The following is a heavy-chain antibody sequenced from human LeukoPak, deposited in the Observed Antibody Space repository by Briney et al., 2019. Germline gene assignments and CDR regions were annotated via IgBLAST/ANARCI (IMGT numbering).Heavy chain of an antibody. CDR1: GLTLSEHY. V-gene: IGHV3-11*01. J-gene: IGHJ5*02. Sequence: PGGSLRLSCEASGLTLSEHYIDWVRQAPGKGLEWVSYISSSGSTIYYADSVKGRFTISRDNAKNSLYLQMNSLRAEDTAVYYCARERELRYFDWSPAGWFDPWGQGTLVTVSS. CDR2: ISSSGSTI. D-gene: IGHD3-9*01. CDR3: ARERELRYFDWSPAGWFDP.